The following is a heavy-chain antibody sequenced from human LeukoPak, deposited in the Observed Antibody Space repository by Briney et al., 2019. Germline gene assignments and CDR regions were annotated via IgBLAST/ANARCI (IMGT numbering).Heavy chain of an antibody. CDR3: AAVGYSSSWEFDY. Sequence: GASVKVSCKASGYTFTSYDINWVRQATGQGLEWMGWMNPNSGNTGYAQKFQERVTITRDMSTSTAYMELSSLRSEDTAVYYCAAVGYSSSWEFDYWGQGTLVTVSS. D-gene: IGHD6-13*01. V-gene: IGHV1-8*01. CDR2: MNPNSGNT. J-gene: IGHJ4*02. CDR1: GYTFTSYD.